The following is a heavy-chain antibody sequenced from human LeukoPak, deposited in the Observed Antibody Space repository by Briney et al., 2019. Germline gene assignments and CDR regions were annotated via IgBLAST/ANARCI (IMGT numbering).Heavy chain of an antibody. V-gene: IGHV1-69*05. CDR3: ARDASAYYYDSSGYRFDY. D-gene: IGHD3-22*01. CDR2: IIPIFGTA. J-gene: IGHJ4*02. CDR1: GGTFSSYA. Sequence: SVKVSCKASGGTFSSYAISWVRQAPGQGLEWMGRIIPIFGTANYAQKFQGRVTITTDESTSTAYMELSSLRSEDTAVYYFARDASAYYYDSSGYRFDYWGQGTLVTVSS.